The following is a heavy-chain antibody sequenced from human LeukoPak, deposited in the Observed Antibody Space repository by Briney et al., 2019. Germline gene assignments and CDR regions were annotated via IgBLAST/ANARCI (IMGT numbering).Heavy chain of an antibody. Sequence: GASVKVSCKASGYTFTGYYMHWVRQAPGQGLEWMGWINPNSGSTNYAQKFQGRVTMTRDTSISTAYMELSRLRSDDTAVYYCARLTAAAGTASFYWGQGTLVTVSS. D-gene: IGHD6-13*01. CDR3: ARLTAAAGTASFY. V-gene: IGHV1-2*02. CDR1: GYTFTGYY. CDR2: INPNSGST. J-gene: IGHJ4*02.